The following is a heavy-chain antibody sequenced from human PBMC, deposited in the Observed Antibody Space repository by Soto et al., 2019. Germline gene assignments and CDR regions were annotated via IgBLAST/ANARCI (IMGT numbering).Heavy chain of an antibody. J-gene: IGHJ3*02. CDR2: ISYDGSNK. Sequence: GGSLRLSCAASGFTFSSYAMHWVRQAPGKGLEWVAVISYDGSNKYYADSVKGRFTISRDNSKNTLYLQMNSLRAEDTAVYYCARETDRRVSSSGWPGPYDAFDIWGQGTMVTVSS. CDR3: ARETDRRVSSSGWPGPYDAFDI. CDR1: GFTFSSYA. V-gene: IGHV3-30-3*01. D-gene: IGHD6-19*01.